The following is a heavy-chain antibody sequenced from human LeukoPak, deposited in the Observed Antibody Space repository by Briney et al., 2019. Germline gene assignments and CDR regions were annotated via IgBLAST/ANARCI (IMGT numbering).Heavy chain of an antibody. CDR1: GFSLSTYW. J-gene: IGHJ4*02. Sequence: GGSLRLPCAASGFSLSTYWMSWVRQAPGKGLEWVANIKQGESEKDYVDSVKGRFTISRDNAKNSLYLQMSSLRAEDTAVYYCATYSGAHHKTFDDWGQGTLVTVSS. CDR3: ATYSGAHHKTFDD. V-gene: IGHV3-7*03. D-gene: IGHD1-26*01. CDR2: IKQGESEK.